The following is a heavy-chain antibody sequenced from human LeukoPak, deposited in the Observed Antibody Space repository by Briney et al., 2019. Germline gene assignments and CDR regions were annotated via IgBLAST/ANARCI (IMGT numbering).Heavy chain of an antibody. J-gene: IGHJ4*02. V-gene: IGHV3-21*01. D-gene: IGHD5-18*01. CDR1: GFTFSSYS. Sequence: PGGSLRLSCAASGFTFSSYSMNWVREAPGKGLEWVSSISSSSSYIAYADSVKGRFTISRDNAKNSLYLQMNSLRAEDTAVYYCARAGYSYGGDYFDYWGQGTLVTVPS. CDR2: ISSSSSYI. CDR3: ARAGYSYGGDYFDY.